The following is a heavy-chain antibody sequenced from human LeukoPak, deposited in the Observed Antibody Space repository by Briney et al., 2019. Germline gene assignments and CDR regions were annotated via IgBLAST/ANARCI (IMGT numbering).Heavy chain of an antibody. CDR2: IYYSGST. Sequence: SETLSLTCTVSGGSISSAYWSWIRQPPGKGLEWIGYIYYSGSTNYNASLTNRVTISVDTSKNQFSLKLSSVTAADTAVYYCAREVGYCSGCSCYSYFHLWGQGTLVTVSS. CDR1: GGSISSAY. D-gene: IGHD2-15*01. V-gene: IGHV4-59*01. J-gene: IGHJ4*02. CDR3: AREVGYCSGCSCYSYFHL.